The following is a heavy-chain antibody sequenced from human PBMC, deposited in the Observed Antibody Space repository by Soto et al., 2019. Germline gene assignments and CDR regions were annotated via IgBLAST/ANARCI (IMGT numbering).Heavy chain of an antibody. V-gene: IGHV3-21*01. CDR3: ARDRDSRTQPYGMDV. Sequence: GGSLRLSCAASGFTFSSYSMNWVRQAPGKGLEWVSSISSSSSYIYYADSVKGRFTISRDNAKNSLYLQMNSLRAEDTAVYYCARDRDSRTQPYGMDVWGQGTTVTVSS. D-gene: IGHD6-13*01. J-gene: IGHJ6*02. CDR1: GFTFSSYS. CDR2: ISSSSSYI.